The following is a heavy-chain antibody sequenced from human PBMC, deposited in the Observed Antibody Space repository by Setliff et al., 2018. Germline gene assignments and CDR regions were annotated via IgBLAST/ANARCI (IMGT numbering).Heavy chain of an antibody. Sequence: ASVKVSCKTPGKTDDSYHIHWVRQAPGQGLDWLGWISPYNGHTNYAQNLQDRATMTTDTSTGTAYLELRSLRSDDTAVYYCSRLVRYCTTTSCQRLSGDEYWGQGTLVTVSS. V-gene: IGHV1-18*01. CDR1: GKTDDSYH. CDR2: ISPYNGHT. J-gene: IGHJ4*02. D-gene: IGHD2-2*01. CDR3: SRLVRYCTTTSCQRLSGDEY.